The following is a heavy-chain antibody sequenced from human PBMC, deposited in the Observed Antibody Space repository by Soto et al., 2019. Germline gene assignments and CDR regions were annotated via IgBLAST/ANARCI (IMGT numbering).Heavy chain of an antibody. CDR3: AHDSGDGSGYYPHDAFDV. CDR1: GFSLSTSDVG. CDR2: IYWNDGK. D-gene: IGHD3-22*01. Sequence: SGATLVNPTQTLTLTCTFSGFSLSTSDVGVGWIRQPPGKALEWLALIYWNDGKRYSPSLKSRLTITKDTSKNQGVLTLTNMDPVDTATYYCAHDSGDGSGYYPHDAFDVWGQGTMVTVSS. V-gene: IGHV2-5*01. J-gene: IGHJ3*01.